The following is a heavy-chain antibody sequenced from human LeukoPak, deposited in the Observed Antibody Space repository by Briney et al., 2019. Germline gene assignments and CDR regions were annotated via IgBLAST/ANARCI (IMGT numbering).Heavy chain of an antibody. Sequence: GGSLRLSCAASGFTFSSYAMSGVRQAPGKGLEWVSAISGSGVSTYYADSVKGRFTISRDNSKNTLYLQMNSLRAEDTAVYYCAKGPNGGDYYFDYWGQGTLVTVSS. D-gene: IGHD2-21*01. CDR3: AKGPNGGDYYFDY. J-gene: IGHJ4*02. V-gene: IGHV3-23*01. CDR2: ISGSGVST. CDR1: GFTFSSYA.